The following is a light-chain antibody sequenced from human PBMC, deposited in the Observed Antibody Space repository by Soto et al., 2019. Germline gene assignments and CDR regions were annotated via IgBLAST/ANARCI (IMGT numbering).Light chain of an antibody. V-gene: IGKV4-1*01. CDR2: WAS. CDR3: QHSYASPTWA. J-gene: IGKJ1*01. Sequence: DIVMTQSPDSLAVSLGERGTINCKSSQSVLYSSNNKNYLAWYQQKPGQPPKLLIYWASTRESGVPDRFSGSGSGTDFTLTISSLQAEDVAVYYCQHSYASPTWAVGQGTKVEIK. CDR1: QSVLYSSNNKNY.